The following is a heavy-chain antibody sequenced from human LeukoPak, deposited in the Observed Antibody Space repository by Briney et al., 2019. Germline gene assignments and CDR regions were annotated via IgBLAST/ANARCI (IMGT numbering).Heavy chain of an antibody. CDR1: GYTFTSYA. J-gene: IGHJ4*02. D-gene: IGHD5-24*01. Sequence: ASVKVSCKASGYTFTSYAMNWVRQAPGQGLEWMGWINTNTGNPTYAQGFTGRFVFSLDTSVSTAYLQISSLKAEDTAVYYCARDALLAALRWLQLDIYFDYWGQGTLVTVSS. V-gene: IGHV7-4-1*02. CDR2: INTNTGNP. CDR3: ARDALLAALRWLQLDIYFDY.